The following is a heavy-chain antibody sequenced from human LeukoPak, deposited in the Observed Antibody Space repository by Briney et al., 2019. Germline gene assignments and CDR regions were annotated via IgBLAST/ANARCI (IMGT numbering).Heavy chain of an antibody. D-gene: IGHD3-10*01. CDR1: GGSFSGYY. J-gene: IGHJ5*02. CDR2: INHSGST. CDR3: ARDRLKGYYGSGSYYS. Sequence: SETLSLTCAVYGGSFSGYYWSWIRQPPGKGLEWIGEINHSGSTNYNPSLKSRVTISVDTSKNQFSLKLSSVTAADTAVYYCARDRLKGYYGSGSYYSWGQGTLATVSP. V-gene: IGHV4-34*01.